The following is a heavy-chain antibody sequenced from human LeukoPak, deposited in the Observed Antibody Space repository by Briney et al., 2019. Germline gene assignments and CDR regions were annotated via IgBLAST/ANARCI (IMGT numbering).Heavy chain of an antibody. J-gene: IGHJ6*02. CDR1: GGSISSYY. CDR2: IYYSGST. CDR3: ARVTSSGSCWIVYYGMDV. D-gene: IGHD2-15*01. Sequence: SETLSLTCTVSGGSISSYYWSWIRQPPGKGLEWIGYIYYSGSTNYNPSLKSRVTISVDTSKNQFSLKLSSVTAADTAVYYCARVTSSGSCWIVYYGMDVWGQGTTVTVSS. V-gene: IGHV4-59*01.